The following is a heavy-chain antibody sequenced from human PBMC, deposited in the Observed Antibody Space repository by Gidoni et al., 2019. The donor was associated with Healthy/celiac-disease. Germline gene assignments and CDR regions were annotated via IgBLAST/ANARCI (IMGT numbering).Heavy chain of an antibody. CDR2: ISGSGGST. CDR1: GFPFISYA. D-gene: IGHD2-2*01. J-gene: IGHJ6*02. V-gene: IGHV3-23*01. CDR3: AKVRGIIVVVVGGGMDV. Sequence: EVQLLESGGGLVQPGGSLRLSCAASGFPFISYAMSWVRQAPGKGLEWVSAISGSGGSTYYADSVKGRFTISRDNSKNTLYLQMNSLRAEDTAVYYCAKVRGIIVVVVGGGMDVWGQGTTVTVSS.